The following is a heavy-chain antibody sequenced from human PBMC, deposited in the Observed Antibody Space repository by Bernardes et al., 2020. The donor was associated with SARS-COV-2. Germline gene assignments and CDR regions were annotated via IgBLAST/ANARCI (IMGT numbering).Heavy chain of an antibody. J-gene: IGHJ5*02. CDR2: IYYSGST. CDR1: GGSISSGDYY. D-gene: IGHD3-22*01. CDR3: ARKHDSSGFLP. V-gene: IGHV4-30-4*01. Sequence: SETLSLTCTVSGGSISSGDYYWSWIRQPPGKGLEWIGYIYYSGSTYYNPSLKSRVTISVDTSKNQFSLKLSSVTAADTAVCYCARKHDSSGFLPWGQGTLVTVSS.